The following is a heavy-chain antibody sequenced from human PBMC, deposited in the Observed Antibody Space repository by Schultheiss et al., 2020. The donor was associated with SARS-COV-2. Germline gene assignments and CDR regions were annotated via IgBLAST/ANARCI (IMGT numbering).Heavy chain of an antibody. CDR2: VWFDGTTN. CDR1: GFNLSTYG. Sequence: GGSLRLSCAASGFNLSTYGIHWVRQAPGKGLEWVALVWFDGTTNYYGDSVQGRFTISRDNSKNTLYLQMNSLRADDTAVYYCAKDHLVAGLYFDYWGRGTQVTVSS. V-gene: IGHV3-33*06. D-gene: IGHD6-19*01. CDR3: AKDHLVAGLYFDY. J-gene: IGHJ4*02.